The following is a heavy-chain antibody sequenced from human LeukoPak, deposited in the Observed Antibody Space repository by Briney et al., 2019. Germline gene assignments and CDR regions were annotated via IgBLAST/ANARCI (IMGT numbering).Heavy chain of an antibody. CDR3: ARPKYCSSTSCFDFDH. CDR1: GFTFSSYA. CDR2: ISSNGGST. D-gene: IGHD2-2*01. J-gene: IGHJ4*02. V-gene: IGHV3-64*01. Sequence: GGSLRLSCAASGFTFSSYAMHWVRQAPGKGLEYVSAISSNGGSTYYANSVKGRFTISRDNSKNTLYLQMGSLRAEDMAVYYCARPKYCSSTSCFDFDHWGQGTLVTVSS.